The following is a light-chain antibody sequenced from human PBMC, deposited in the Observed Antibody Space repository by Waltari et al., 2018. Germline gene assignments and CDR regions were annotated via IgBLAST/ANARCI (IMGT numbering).Light chain of an antibody. Sequence: SYELTQPPSVSVSPGHTASITCSGDKLGDKYACWYQQKPGQSPVLVIYQDNQRPSGIPDRFSGSNSGNTATLTISGTQAMDEADYYCQAWDSSTGVFGTGTKVTVL. CDR1: KLGDKY. CDR3: QAWDSSTGV. V-gene: IGLV3-1*01. J-gene: IGLJ1*01. CDR2: QDN.